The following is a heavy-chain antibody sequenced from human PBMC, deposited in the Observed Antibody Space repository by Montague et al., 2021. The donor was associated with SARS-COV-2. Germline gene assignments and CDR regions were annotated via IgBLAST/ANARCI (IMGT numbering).Heavy chain of an antibody. CDR1: GASVSSGSHY. D-gene: IGHD5-18*01. CDR2: IYYSGSS. Sequence: SETLSLTCTVSGASVSSGSHYWIWIRQPPGKGLEFIGYIYYSGSSKYNPSLESRVTISVDTSTNQVSLKVSSATAADSAVYFCARGAGYSYGVDYWGQGTLVTVAS. J-gene: IGHJ4*02. V-gene: IGHV4-61*01. CDR3: ARGAGYSYGVDY.